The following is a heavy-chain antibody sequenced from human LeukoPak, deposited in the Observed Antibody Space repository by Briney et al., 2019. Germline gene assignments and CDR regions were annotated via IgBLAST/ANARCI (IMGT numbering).Heavy chain of an antibody. D-gene: IGHD3-9*01. Sequence: SVKASCKASGGTFSSYAINWVRQAPGQGLEWMGGITPMFGTAKYAQKFQGRVTITADEPTSTAYMELSSLRSEDTAVYYCARDSSEFRSLIFHWGQGTLVTVSS. J-gene: IGHJ1*01. CDR2: ITPMFGTA. CDR1: GGTFSSYA. V-gene: IGHV1-69*13. CDR3: ARDSSEFRSLIFH.